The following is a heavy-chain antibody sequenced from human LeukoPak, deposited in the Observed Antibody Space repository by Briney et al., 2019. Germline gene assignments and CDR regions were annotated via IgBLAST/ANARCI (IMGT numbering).Heavy chain of an antibody. V-gene: IGHV1-2*02. Sequence: GASVKVSCKASGYTFTGYYMHWVRQAPGQGLEWMGWINPNSGGTNYAQKFQGRVTMTRDTSISTAYMEPSRLRSDDTAVYYCASSDYYDSSGPDYWGQGTLVTVSS. J-gene: IGHJ4*02. D-gene: IGHD3-22*01. CDR3: ASSDYYDSSGPDY. CDR2: INPNSGGT. CDR1: GYTFTGYY.